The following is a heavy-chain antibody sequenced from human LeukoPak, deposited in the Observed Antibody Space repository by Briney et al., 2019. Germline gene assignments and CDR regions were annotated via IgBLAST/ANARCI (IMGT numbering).Heavy chain of an antibody. V-gene: IGHV3-33*01. Sequence: PGGSLRPSCAASGFTFSSYGMHWVRQAPGKGLEWVAVIWYDGSNKYYADSVKGRFTISRDNSKNTLYLQMNSLRAEDTAVYYCARGSMYYFDYWGQGTLVTVSS. CDR1: GFTFSSYG. CDR3: ARGSMYYFDY. CDR2: IWYDGSNK. J-gene: IGHJ4*02.